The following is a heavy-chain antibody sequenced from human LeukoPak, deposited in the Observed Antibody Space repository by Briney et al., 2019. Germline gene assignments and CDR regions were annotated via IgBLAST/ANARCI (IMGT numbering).Heavy chain of an antibody. J-gene: IGHJ4*02. CDR3: GRDKFTY. CDR2: INMYGGEK. V-gene: IGHV3-7*01. Sequence: PGGSLRLSCAVSGFTFGNYWMSWVRQAPGKGREWVAHINMYGGEKYYVDSVKGRFTISRDNSKNSLYLQMNFLTVDATAAYYGGRDKFTYWGPGTLVNVSS. CDR1: GFTFGNYW.